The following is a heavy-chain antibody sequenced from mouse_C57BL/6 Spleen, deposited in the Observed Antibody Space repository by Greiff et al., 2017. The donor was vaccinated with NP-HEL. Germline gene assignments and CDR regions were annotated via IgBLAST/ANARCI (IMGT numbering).Heavy chain of an antibody. J-gene: IGHJ3*01. D-gene: IGHD1-1*01. CDR1: GFNIKNTY. CDR2: IAPANGNT. Sequence: EVQGVESVAELVRPGASVQLSCTASGFNIKNTYMHCVKQRPEQGLEWIGRIAPANGNTKYAPKFQGKATLTADTSSNTAYLQLSSLTSEDTAIYYCASAHYYGSSYGFAYGGQGTLVTVSA. V-gene: IGHV14-3*01. CDR3: ASAHYYGSSYGFAY.